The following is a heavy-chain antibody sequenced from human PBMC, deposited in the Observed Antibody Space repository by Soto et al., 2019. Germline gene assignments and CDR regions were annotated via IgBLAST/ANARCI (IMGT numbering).Heavy chain of an antibody. V-gene: IGHV3-30*18. CDR1: GLTFSSYG. J-gene: IGHJ6*02. CDR3: AKEGYTYYYGSGSYPYYYYGMDV. D-gene: IGHD3-10*01. Sequence: PGGSLRRSCAASGLTFSSYGMHGVRKAPGKGQEGVSVISYDGSNKYYADSVKGRFTISRDNSKNTLYLQMNSLRAEDTAVYYCAKEGYTYYYGSGSYPYYYYGMDVWGQGT. CDR2: ISYDGSNK.